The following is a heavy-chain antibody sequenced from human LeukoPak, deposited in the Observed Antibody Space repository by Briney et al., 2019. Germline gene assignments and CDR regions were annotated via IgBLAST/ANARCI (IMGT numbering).Heavy chain of an antibody. CDR2: IIPIFGTA. CDR3: ARVRSGWYGWGKGGAFDI. J-gene: IGHJ3*02. V-gene: IGHV1-69*13. Sequence: GASVKVSCKASGGTFSSYAISWVRQAPGQGLEWMGGIIPIFGTANYAQKFQGRVTITADESTSTAYMELSSLRSEDTAVYYCARVRSGWYGWGKGGAFDIWGQGTMVTVSS. D-gene: IGHD6-19*01. CDR1: GGTFSSYA.